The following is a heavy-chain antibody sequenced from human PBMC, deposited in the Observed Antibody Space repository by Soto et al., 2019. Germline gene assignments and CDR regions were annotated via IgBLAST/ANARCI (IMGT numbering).Heavy chain of an antibody. V-gene: IGHV3-30-3*01. CDR3: ATRFPDGGNWFRFDP. Sequence: VQLVESGGGVVQPGRSLRLSCAASGFTFSSYAMHWVRQAPGKGLEWVAVISYDGSNKYYADSVKGRFTISRDNSKNTLYLQMNSLRAEDTAVYYCATRFPDGGNWFRFDPWGQGTLVTVSS. CDR2: ISYDGSNK. CDR1: GFTFSSYA. D-gene: IGHD2-15*01. J-gene: IGHJ5*02.